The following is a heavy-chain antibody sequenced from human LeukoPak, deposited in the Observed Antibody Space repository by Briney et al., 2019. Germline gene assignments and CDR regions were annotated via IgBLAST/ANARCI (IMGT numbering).Heavy chain of an antibody. CDR1: GGSISSSSYY. Sequence: SETLSLTCTVSGGSISSSSYYWGWIRQPPGKGLEWIGSIYYSGSTYYNPSLKSRVTISVDTSKNQFSLKLSSVTAADTAVYYCARGGYSSSPMDVWGKGTTVTVSS. D-gene: IGHD6-6*01. J-gene: IGHJ6*03. V-gene: IGHV4-39*07. CDR2: IYYSGST. CDR3: ARGGYSSSPMDV.